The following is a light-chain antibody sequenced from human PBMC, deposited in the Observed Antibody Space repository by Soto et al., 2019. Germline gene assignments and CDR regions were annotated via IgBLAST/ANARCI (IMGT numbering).Light chain of an antibody. Sequence: EIVMTQSPATLSVSPGERATLSCRASQSISTKLAWYQQKPGQAPRVLIYGASTRATGIPARFSGSGSGTVFTLTISSLQSEEFAVYHCQHYNDWPPTWTFGQGTRVEIK. J-gene: IGKJ1*01. CDR1: QSISTK. CDR2: GAS. CDR3: QHYNDWPPTWT. V-gene: IGKV3-15*01.